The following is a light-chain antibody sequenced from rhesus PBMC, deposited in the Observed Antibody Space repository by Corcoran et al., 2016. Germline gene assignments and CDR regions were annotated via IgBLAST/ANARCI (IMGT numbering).Light chain of an antibody. CDR2: KAS. V-gene: IGKV1-22*01. J-gene: IGKJ2*01. Sequence: DIQMTPSPSSLSASVGDTVTINCRASQGISSWLAWYQQKPGKALRLLNYKASRLKRGVPSRFRGQGSGTDFTLTISILQSEDFATYYCLQYSSSPDSFGQGTKVEIK. CDR1: QGISSW. CDR3: LQYSSSPDS.